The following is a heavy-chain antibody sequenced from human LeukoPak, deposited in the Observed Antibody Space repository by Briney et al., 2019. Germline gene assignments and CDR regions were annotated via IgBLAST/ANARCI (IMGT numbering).Heavy chain of an antibody. CDR2: IYSGGST. CDR3: ARAGSSSWPTRIDY. CDR1: GFTVSSNY. D-gene: IGHD6-13*01. J-gene: IGHJ4*02. V-gene: IGHV3-66*01. Sequence: GGSLRLSCAASGFTVSSNYMSWVRQAPGKGLEWVSVIYSGGSTYYADSVKGRFTISRDNSKNTLYLQMNSLRAEDTAVYYCARAGSSSWPTRIDYWGQGTLVTVSS.